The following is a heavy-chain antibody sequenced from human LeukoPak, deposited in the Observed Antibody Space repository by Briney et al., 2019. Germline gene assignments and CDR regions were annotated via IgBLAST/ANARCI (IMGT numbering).Heavy chain of an antibody. D-gene: IGHD3-10*01. V-gene: IGHV3-15*01. CDR3: TLYDSGKIDY. Sequence: GGSLRLSCVASGFTFSNAWMTWVRQAPGRGLEWVGRITSKTDGETALYAAPVKGRLTISRDDSQNTLYLQMNSLKIEDTAVYYCTLYDSGKIDYWGQGTLVTVSS. CDR2: ITSKTDGETA. CDR1: GFTFSNAW. J-gene: IGHJ4*02.